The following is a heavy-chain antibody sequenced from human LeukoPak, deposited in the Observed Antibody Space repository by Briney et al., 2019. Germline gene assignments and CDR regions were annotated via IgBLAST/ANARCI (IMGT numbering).Heavy chain of an antibody. CDR3: ARDPYGDYNHNWFDP. Sequence: ASVKVSCKASGYTFTSYDINWVRQATGQGLEWMGWMNPNSGNTGYAQKFQGRVTMTRNTSISTAYMELSSLRSDDTAVYYCARDPYGDYNHNWFDPWGQGTLATVSS. V-gene: IGHV1-8*01. CDR1: GYTFTSYD. CDR2: MNPNSGNT. D-gene: IGHD4-17*01. J-gene: IGHJ5*02.